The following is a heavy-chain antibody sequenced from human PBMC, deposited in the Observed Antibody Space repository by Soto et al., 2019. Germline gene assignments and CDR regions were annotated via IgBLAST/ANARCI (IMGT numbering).Heavy chain of an antibody. V-gene: IGHV3-21*01. CDR2: ISGSGAYT. D-gene: IGHD4-17*01. CDR3: ARGLRIGYYYMDV. Sequence: GGSLRLSCAASKFTFSDYSMNWVRQAPGKGLEWVSSISGSGAYTLYADSVKGRFTISRDNVKNSLSLQMNSLRAEDTAVYYCARGLRIGYYYMDVWGKGTTVTVSS. CDR1: KFTFSDYS. J-gene: IGHJ6*03.